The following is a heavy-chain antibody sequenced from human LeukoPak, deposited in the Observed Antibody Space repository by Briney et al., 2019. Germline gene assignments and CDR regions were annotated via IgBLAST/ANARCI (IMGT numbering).Heavy chain of an antibody. CDR1: GFTFRSYG. Sequence: GGSLRFSCAASGFTFRSYGMSWVRQAPGKGLEWVSAISGSGGSTYYADSVKGRFTISRDNSKNTLYLQMNSLRAEDTAVYYCAKGASTFGGVIVILTRPPYYFDYWGQGTLVTVSS. D-gene: IGHD3-16*02. V-gene: IGHV3-23*01. CDR3: AKGASTFGGVIVILTRPPYYFDY. CDR2: ISGSGGST. J-gene: IGHJ4*02.